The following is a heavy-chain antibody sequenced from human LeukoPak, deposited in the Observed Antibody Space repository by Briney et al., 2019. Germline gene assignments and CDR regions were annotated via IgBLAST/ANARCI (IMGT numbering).Heavy chain of an antibody. CDR3: TQVGDFWSVPPHYYMDV. CDR2: FQYGGNS. Sequence: PSETLSLTCNVSGSSITAFYWSWIRQSPGKGLEWIGSFQYGGNSKYNPSLKSRVAMSVDTSKRQLSLRLTSVTAADTAVYYCTQVGDFWSVPPHYYMDVWGTGTTVTVSS. CDR1: GSSITAFY. J-gene: IGHJ6*03. D-gene: IGHD3-3*01. V-gene: IGHV4-59*01.